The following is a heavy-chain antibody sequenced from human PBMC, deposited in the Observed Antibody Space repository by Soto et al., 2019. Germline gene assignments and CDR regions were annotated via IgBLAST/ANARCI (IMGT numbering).Heavy chain of an antibody. Sequence: QVQLVESGGGVVQPGRSLRLSCAASGFIFSQYVMHWVRQAPGKGLEWVAIISYDATNQYYADSVRGRFTISRDNSNSTVYLQMNRLSAEDTAVYYCAREGVGTYDFWSGYYVPWGQGTLVTVSS. V-gene: IGHV3-30-3*01. CDR1: GFIFSQYV. CDR3: AREGVGTYDFWSGYYVP. D-gene: IGHD3-3*01. J-gene: IGHJ5*02. CDR2: ISYDATNQ.